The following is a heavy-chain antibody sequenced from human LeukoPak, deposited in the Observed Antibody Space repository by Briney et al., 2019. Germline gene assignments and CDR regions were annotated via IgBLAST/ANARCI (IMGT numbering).Heavy chain of an antibody. CDR2: IYHSGST. Sequence: SETLSLTCAVSGYSVSSGYYWGWIRQPPGKGLEWVGSIYHSGSTYYNPSLKSRVTISVDTSKNQFSLKLSSVTAADTAVYYCARHAYSSSWYLRYWGQGTLVTVSS. V-gene: IGHV4-38-2*01. D-gene: IGHD6-13*01. CDR3: ARHAYSSSWYLRY. CDR1: GYSVSSGYY. J-gene: IGHJ4*02.